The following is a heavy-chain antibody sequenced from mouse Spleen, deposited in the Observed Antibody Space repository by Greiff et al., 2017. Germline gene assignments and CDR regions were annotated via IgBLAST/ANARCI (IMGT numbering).Heavy chain of an antibody. Sequence: EVQLQQSGAELVKPGASVKLSCTASGFNITDYYMHWVKQRTEQGLEWIGMIDPEDGDTKYTQKFQGKATLTADTSSKTAYLQLSSLTSEDTAVYDCARGGYYGDFAYWGQETLVTVSA. J-gene: IGHJ3*01. CDR1: GFNITDYY. CDR3: ARGGYYGDFAY. V-gene: IGHV14-2*01. D-gene: IGHD2-3*01. CDR2: IDPEDGDT.